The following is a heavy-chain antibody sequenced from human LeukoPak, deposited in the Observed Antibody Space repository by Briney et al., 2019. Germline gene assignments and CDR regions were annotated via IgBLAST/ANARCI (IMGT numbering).Heavy chain of an antibody. D-gene: IGHD5-12*01. CDR1: GFTFITYV. CDR3: AKEVADVFAI. V-gene: IGHV3-30*02. Sequence: GGSLRLSCAASGFTFITYVMHWVRQAPGKGLEWVAVIWYDGSNKYYADSVKGRFTISRDNSKNTLYLQMNSLRAEDTAVHYCAKEVADVFAIWGQGTMVTVSS. CDR2: IWYDGSNK. J-gene: IGHJ3*02.